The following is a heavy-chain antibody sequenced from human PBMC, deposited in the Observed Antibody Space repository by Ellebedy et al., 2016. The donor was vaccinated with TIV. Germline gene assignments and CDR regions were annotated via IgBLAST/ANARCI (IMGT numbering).Heavy chain of an antibody. CDR3: ARVLRATSGMDV. CDR2: INSDSGGT. D-gene: IGHD4/OR15-4a*01. V-gene: IGHV1-2*02. CDR1: GYTFSSYY. J-gene: IGHJ6*02. Sequence: GGSLRLSCKASGYTFSSYYLHWVRQAPGQGLEWMGWINSDSGGTNFPQKFQGRVTITWDTSVNTAYMELSRLQSDDTAVYYCARVLRATSGMDVWGQGTTVTVS.